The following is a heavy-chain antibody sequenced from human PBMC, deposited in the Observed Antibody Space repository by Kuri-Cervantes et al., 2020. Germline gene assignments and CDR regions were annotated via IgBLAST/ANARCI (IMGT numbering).Heavy chain of an antibody. D-gene: IGHD4-23*01. V-gene: IGHV1-2*02. Sequence: ASVKVSCKASGYTFTGYYMNWVRQAPGQGLEWMGWINPNNGGTNYAKKFQGRVTMTRDTSVSTAYMELRSLRSDDTAVYYCARDSDENTGVNYFQHWGQGTLVTVSS. CDR2: INPNNGGT. CDR3: ARDSDENTGVNYFQH. CDR1: GYTFTGYY. J-gene: IGHJ1*01.